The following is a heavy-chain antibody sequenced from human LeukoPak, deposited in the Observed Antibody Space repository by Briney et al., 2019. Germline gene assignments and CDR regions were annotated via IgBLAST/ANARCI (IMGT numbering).Heavy chain of an antibody. V-gene: IGHV4-61*02. Sequence: SQTLSLSCTVSGGSISSGSYYWSWIRQPAGKGLEWIGRIYTSGSTNYNPSLKGRVTISVDTSKNQFSLKLSSVTAADTAVYYCAREPLLWFGERRRAFDPWGQGTLVTVSS. CDR3: AREPLLWFGERRRAFDP. J-gene: IGHJ5*02. CDR2: IYTSGST. D-gene: IGHD3-10*01. CDR1: GGSISSGSYY.